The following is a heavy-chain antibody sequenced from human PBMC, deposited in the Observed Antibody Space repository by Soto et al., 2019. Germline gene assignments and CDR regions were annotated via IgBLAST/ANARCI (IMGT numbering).Heavy chain of an antibody. V-gene: IGHV3-13*01. CDR2: IGTAGDT. J-gene: IGHJ4*02. D-gene: IGHD6-13*01. Sequence: PGGSLRLSCAASGLPFSSYDMHWVRQATGKGLEWVSAIGTAGDTYYPGSVKGRFTISRENAKNSLYLQMNSLRAGDTAVYYCARVSGDSSLDYWGQGTLVTVSS. CDR3: ARVSGDSSLDY. CDR1: GLPFSSYD.